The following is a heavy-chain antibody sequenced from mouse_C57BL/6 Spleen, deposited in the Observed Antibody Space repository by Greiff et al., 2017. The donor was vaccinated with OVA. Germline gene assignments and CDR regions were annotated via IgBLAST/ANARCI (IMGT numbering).Heavy chain of an antibody. CDR2: INPSSGYT. D-gene: IGHD4-1*01. J-gene: IGHJ2*01. CDR1: GYTFTSYW. Sequence: QVHVKQSGAELAKPGASVKLSCKASGYTFTSYWMHWVKQRPGQGLEWIGYINPSSGYTKYNQKFKDKATLTADKSSSTAYMQLSSLTYEDSAVYYCATNWEEGYYFDYWGQGTTLTVSS. V-gene: IGHV1-7*01. CDR3: ATNWEEGYYFDY.